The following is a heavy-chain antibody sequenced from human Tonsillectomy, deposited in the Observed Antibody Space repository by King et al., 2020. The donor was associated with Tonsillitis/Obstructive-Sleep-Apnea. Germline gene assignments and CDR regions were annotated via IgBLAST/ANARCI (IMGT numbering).Heavy chain of an antibody. V-gene: IGHV1-46*01. D-gene: IGHD3-22*01. CDR3: ARESSGYGNDAFDI. CDR1: RYTFTTYY. J-gene: IGHJ3*02. CDR2: FNPRCDST. Sequence: QLVQSGAEVKKPGASVKVSCKASRYTFTTYYMNWVRQAPGQGLECMGIFNPRCDSTSYAQKFQGRVTMNRDTSTSTLYLELSSLRSEDTAVYYCARESSGYGNDAFDIWGQGTMVTVSS.